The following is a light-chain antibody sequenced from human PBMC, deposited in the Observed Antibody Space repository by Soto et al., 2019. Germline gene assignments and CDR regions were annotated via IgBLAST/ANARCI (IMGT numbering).Light chain of an antibody. J-gene: IGLJ1*01. CDR2: GNS. CDR1: SSHIGAGFD. V-gene: IGLV1-40*01. Sequence: QSVLTQPPSVSGAPGQRVTISCTGSSSHIGAGFDVHWYQQLPGTAPKLLVYGNSNRPSGVPDRFSGSKSGTSASLAVTGLQAEDEADYYCQSYDSSLSAYVFGTGTKLTVL. CDR3: QSYDSSLSAYV.